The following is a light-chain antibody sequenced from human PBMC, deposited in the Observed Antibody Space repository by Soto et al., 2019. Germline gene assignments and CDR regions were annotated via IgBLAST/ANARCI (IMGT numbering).Light chain of an antibody. CDR1: QSISSW. CDR2: DAS. CDR3: QQYNSYSQFT. V-gene: IGKV1-5*01. J-gene: IGKJ3*01. Sequence: DIQMTQSPSTLSASVGDRVTITCRASQSISSWLAWYQQKPGKAPKLLIYDASSLGSGVPSRFSGSGSGTEFTLTISSLQPDDFATYYCQQYNSYSQFTFGPGTKVDIK.